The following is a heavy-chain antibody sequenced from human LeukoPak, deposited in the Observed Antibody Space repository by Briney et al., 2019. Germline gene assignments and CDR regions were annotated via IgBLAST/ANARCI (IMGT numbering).Heavy chain of an antibody. D-gene: IGHD5-24*01. V-gene: IGHV3-21*01. CDR2: ISSSSSYI. CDR1: GFTFSSYS. CDR3: ARERWGRWLQLPDY. J-gene: IGHJ4*02. Sequence: GGSLRLSCAASGFTFSSYSMNWVCQAPGKGLEWVSSISSSSSYIYYADSVKGRFTISRDNAKNSLYLQMNSLRAEDTAVYYCARERWGRWLQLPDYWGQGTLVTVSS.